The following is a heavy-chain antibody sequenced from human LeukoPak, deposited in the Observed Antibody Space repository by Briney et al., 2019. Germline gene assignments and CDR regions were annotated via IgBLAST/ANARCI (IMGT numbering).Heavy chain of an antibody. V-gene: IGHV4-39*07. CDR3: ARDSPYQPLLYAHWFDP. CDR2: IYYSGST. J-gene: IGHJ5*02. CDR1: GGSISSSSYY. D-gene: IGHD2-2*02. Sequence: SETLSLTCTVSGGSISSSSYYWGWIRQPPGKGLEWIGSIYYSGSTYYNPSLKSRVTISVDTSKNQFSLKLSSVTAADTAVYYCARDSPYQPLLYAHWFDPWGQGTLVTVSS.